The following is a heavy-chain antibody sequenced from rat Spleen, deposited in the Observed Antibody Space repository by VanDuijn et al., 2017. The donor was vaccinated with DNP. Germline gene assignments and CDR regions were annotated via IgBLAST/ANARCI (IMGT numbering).Heavy chain of an antibody. V-gene: IGHV1-43*01. CDR3: ARDFGYNLYVMDA. J-gene: IGHJ4*01. CDR2: INTGSGGK. Sequence: QVQLQQSGAELAKPGSSVMISCRASGYTFTTYYIGWIKQTTGQGLQYIGYINTGSGGKKYNEKFKDKATLTIDRSSSTAFMELSSLTPDDSAVYYCARDFGYNLYVMDAWGQGTSVTVSS. CDR1: GYTFTTYY. D-gene: IGHD1-4*01.